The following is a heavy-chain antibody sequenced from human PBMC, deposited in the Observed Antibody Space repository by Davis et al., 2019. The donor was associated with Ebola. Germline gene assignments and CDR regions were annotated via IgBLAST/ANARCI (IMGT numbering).Heavy chain of an antibody. Sequence: MPSEILSLTCAVYGGSFSGYYWSWIRQPPGKGLEWIGEINHSGSTNYNPSLKSRVTISVGTSKNQFSLKLSSVTAADTAVYYCARVDYDFWSGYYTGNWFDPWGQGTLVTVSS. CDR3: ARVDYDFWSGYYTGNWFDP. CDR1: GGSFSGYY. V-gene: IGHV4-34*01. CDR2: INHSGST. J-gene: IGHJ5*02. D-gene: IGHD3-3*01.